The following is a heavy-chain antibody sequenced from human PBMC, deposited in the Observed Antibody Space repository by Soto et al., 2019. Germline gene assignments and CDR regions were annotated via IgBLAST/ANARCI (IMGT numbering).Heavy chain of an antibody. J-gene: IGHJ4*02. D-gene: IGHD5-18*01. CDR2: IYHSGST. CDR1: GGCISSGGYS. CDR3: ARVSRYSYGRYFDY. V-gene: IGHV4-30-2*01. Sequence: TLSLTXADSGGCISSGGYSWSWIRQPPGKGLEWIGYIYHSGSTYYNPSLKSRVTISVDRSKNQFSLKLSSVTAADTAVHYCARVSRYSYGRYFDYWGQGTLVTVS.